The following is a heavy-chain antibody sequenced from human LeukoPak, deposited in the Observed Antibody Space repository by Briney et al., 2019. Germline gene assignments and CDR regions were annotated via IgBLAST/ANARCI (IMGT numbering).Heavy chain of an antibody. CDR1: GFTFSSYA. Sequence: GGSLRLSCAASGFTFSSYAMSWVRQAPGKGLEWVSAIGGSGGSTYYADSVKGRFTISRDNSKNTLYLQMNSLRAEDTAVYYCAIDGYCSSTSCAAAHDYWGQGTLVTVSS. CDR2: IGGSGGST. CDR3: AIDGYCSSTSCAAAHDY. D-gene: IGHD2-2*01. J-gene: IGHJ4*02. V-gene: IGHV3-23*01.